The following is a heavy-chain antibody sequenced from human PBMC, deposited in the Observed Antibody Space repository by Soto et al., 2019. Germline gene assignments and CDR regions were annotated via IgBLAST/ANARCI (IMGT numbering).Heavy chain of an antibody. CDR1: GGSISSYY. CDR3: ARCPVIAAAGPGWFAP. V-gene: IGHV4-59*01. CDR2: IYSSGST. Sequence: SETLSLTCTVSGGSISSYYWSCIRQPPGKGLEWIGYIYSSGSTNYNPSLKSRVTISVDTSKNKFSLKLSSVTAADTAVYYCARCPVIAAAGPGWFAPWAQGTLVTVSS. J-gene: IGHJ5*02. D-gene: IGHD6-13*01.